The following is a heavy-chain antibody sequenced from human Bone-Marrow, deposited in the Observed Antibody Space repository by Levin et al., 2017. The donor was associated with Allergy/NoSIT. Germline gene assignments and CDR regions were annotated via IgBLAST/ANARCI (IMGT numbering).Heavy chain of an antibody. CDR3: AKGSRSNPFDY. Sequence: PGGSLRLSCIVSGFTFSDYSIYWVRQAPGKGLEWVALISYDGNNKYYADSVKGRFSISRDNSKNTLYLQMNSLTAEDTAVYYCAKGSRSNPFDYWGQGTLVTVSS. CDR2: ISYDGNNK. V-gene: IGHV3-30*18. CDR1: GFTFSDYS. D-gene: IGHD2-2*01. J-gene: IGHJ4*02.